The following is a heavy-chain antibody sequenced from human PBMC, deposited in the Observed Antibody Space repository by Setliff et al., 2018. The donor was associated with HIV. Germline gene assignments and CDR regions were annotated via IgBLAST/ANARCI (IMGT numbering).Heavy chain of an antibody. Sequence: GGSLRLSCVGSGFTFRTYAMGWVRQAPGKGLEWVSSNSGYGEETYYADSVKGRFSISRDNSKNTVYLQMSGLRAEDTAVYYCVSHSTYMAFHMWGLGTMVTISS. V-gene: IGHV3-23*01. CDR1: GFTFRTYA. J-gene: IGHJ3*02. D-gene: IGHD3-16*01. CDR2: NSGYGEET. CDR3: VSHSTYMAFHM.